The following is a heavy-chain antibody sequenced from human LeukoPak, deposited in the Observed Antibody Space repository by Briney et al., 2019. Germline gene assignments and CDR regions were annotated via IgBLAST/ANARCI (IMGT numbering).Heavy chain of an antibody. CDR1: GFTFRGYS. V-gene: IGHV3-7*01. D-gene: IGHD5-24*01. CDR3: AREDDHNTNDC. Sequence: GGSLRLSCVTSGFTFRGYSMSWFRQAPGKGLEWVGNIQPDGSGAFYVDAMRGRFTISRDNAQNSLYLQINSLRAEDTAVYYCAREDDHNTNDCWGQGTLVTVSS. J-gene: IGHJ4*02. CDR2: IQPDGSGA.